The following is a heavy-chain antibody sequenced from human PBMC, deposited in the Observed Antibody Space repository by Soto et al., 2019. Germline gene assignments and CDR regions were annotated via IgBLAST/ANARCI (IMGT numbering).Heavy chain of an antibody. V-gene: IGHV4-59*01. CDR1: GGSISSYY. CDR2: IYYSGST. D-gene: IGHD3-22*01. Sequence: QVQLQESGPGLVKPSETLSLTCTVSGGSISSYYWSWIRQPPGKGLEWIGYIYYSGSTNYNPSLKSRVTISVDTSKNQFSLKLSSVTAADTAVYYCARDYYDSSRWWFDPWGQGTLVTVSS. J-gene: IGHJ5*02. CDR3: ARDYYDSSRWWFDP.